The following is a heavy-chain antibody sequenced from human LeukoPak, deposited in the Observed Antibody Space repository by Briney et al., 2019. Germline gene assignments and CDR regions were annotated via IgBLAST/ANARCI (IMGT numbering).Heavy chain of an antibody. Sequence: GGSLRLSCTASGFTFGDYAMSWVRQAPGKGLEWVGFIRSKAYGGTAEYAASVKGRFTISRDDSNSIAYLQMNSLKTEDTAVYYCTRKRSYYYDSSGRTYFDYWGQGTLDTVSS. J-gene: IGHJ4*02. CDR2: IRSKAYGGTA. V-gene: IGHV3-49*04. CDR3: TRKRSYYYDSSGRTYFDY. CDR1: GFTFGDYA. D-gene: IGHD3-22*01.